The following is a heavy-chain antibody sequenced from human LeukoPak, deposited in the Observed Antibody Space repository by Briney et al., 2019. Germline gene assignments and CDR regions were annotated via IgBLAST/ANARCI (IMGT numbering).Heavy chain of an antibody. Sequence: PGGSLRLSCTASGFTFSSYAMNWVRQAPVKGLEWVSGISGSGSNTYYADSVTGRFTIPRNNSKNLLFLQMSSLSAEDTAVYFCAKGEYYHGGSHYFPRPDYFDNWGQGALVTVSS. CDR1: GFTFSSYA. CDR2: ISGSGSNT. CDR3: AKGEYYHGGSHYFPRPDYFDN. V-gene: IGHV3-23*01. D-gene: IGHD2-15*01. J-gene: IGHJ4*02.